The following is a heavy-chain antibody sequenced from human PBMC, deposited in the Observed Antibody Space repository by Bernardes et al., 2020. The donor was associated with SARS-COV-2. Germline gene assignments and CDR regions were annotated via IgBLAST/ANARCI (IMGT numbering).Heavy chain of an antibody. V-gene: IGHV1-18*01. CDR2: ISAYNGNT. CDR1: GYTFTSYG. J-gene: IGHJ3*02. CDR3: ARGGSSSSFYLTDEDAFDI. Sequence: ASVKVSCKASGYTFTSYGISWVRQAPGQGLEWMGWISAYNGNTNYAQKLQGRVTVTTDTSTTTAYMELRSLKSDDTAIYYCARGGSSSSFYLTDEDAFDIWGQGTMVTVSS. D-gene: IGHD6-6*01.